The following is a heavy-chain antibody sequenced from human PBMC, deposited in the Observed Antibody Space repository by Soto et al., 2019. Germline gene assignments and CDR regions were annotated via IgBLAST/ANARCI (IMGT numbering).Heavy chain of an antibody. CDR3: AREHVDTYYYYGMDV. CDR1: GGSISSGGYY. CDR2: IYYSGST. V-gene: IGHV4-31*03. Sequence: PSETPSLTCTVSGGSISSGGYYWSWIRQHPGKGLEWIGYIYYSGSTYYNPSLKSRVTISVDTSKNQFSLKLSSVTAVDTAVYYCAREHVDTYYYYGMDVWGQGTTVTVSS. J-gene: IGHJ6*02.